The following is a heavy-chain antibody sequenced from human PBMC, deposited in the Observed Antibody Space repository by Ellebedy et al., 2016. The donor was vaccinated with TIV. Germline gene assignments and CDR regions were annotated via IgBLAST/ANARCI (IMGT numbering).Heavy chain of an antibody. J-gene: IGHJ3*02. D-gene: IGHD7-27*01. CDR2: INKDGGEK. CDR1: GFSFSYYS. V-gene: IGHV3-7*01. Sequence: GESLKIPCAASGFSFSYYSMTWVRQAPGQGLELVANINKDGGEKHYVDSVKGRFTVSRDNTKNSLYLQMNSLRAEDTAVYYGARDDWGLEDAFDIWGQGTMVTVSS. CDR3: ARDDWGLEDAFDI.